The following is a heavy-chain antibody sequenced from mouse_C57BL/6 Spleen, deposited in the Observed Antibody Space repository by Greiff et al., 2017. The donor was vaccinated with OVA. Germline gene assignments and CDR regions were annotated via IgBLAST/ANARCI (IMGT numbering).Heavy chain of an antibody. CDR3: AGGGNSCYYAMDY. V-gene: IGHV1-59*01. D-gene: IGHD2-1*01. CDR1: GYTFTSYW. Sequence: QVQLQQPGAELVRPGTSVKLSCKASGYTFTSYWMHWVKQRPGQGLEWIGVIDPSDSYTNYSQKFEGKATLTVDTSSSTAYMQLSSLTSDGSAVYDCAGGGNSCYYAMDYWGQGTSVTVAA. CDR2: IDPSDSYT. J-gene: IGHJ4*01.